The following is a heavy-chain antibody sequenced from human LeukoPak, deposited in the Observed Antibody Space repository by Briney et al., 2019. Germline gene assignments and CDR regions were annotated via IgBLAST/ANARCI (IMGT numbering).Heavy chain of an antibody. CDR2: INPNSGGT. CDR3: ARDVGEYCSSTNCYASNY. V-gene: IGHV1-2*02. CDR1: GYTFTSYY. Sequence: ASVKVSCKASGYTFTSYYIHWVRQAPGQGLEWMGWINPNSGGTNYAQKFQGRVTMTRDTSISTAYMELSRLRSDDTAVYYCARDVGEYCSSTNCYASNYWGQGTLVTVSS. J-gene: IGHJ4*02. D-gene: IGHD2-2*01.